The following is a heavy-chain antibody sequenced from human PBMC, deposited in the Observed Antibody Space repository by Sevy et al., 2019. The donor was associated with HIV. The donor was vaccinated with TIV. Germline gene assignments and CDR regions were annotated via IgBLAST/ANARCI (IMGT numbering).Heavy chain of an antibody. CDR3: AKDGIVGATGGWYFDY. V-gene: IGHV3-23*01. D-gene: IGHD1-26*01. Sequence: GGSLRLSCAASGFTFSSYAMSWVRQAPGKGLEWVSAISGSGGSTYYADSVKGRFTISRDNSKNTLYLQMNSLRAEDTAVYYCAKDGIVGATGGWYFDYWGQGTLVTVS. CDR1: GFTFSSYA. CDR2: ISGSGGST. J-gene: IGHJ4*02.